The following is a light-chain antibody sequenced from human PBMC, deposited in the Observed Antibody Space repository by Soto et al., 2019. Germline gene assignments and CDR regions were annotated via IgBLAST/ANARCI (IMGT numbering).Light chain of an antibody. J-gene: IGKJ4*01. Sequence: DIQMTQSPSTLSASVGDRVTITCRASQSISTWLAWYQQKPGKAPKLLIYKASNLEGGVPSRFSGSGSGTEFNIPLSNLQPDDFATYYCQQYKTYPLTFGGGTTVEIK. CDR3: QQYKTYPLT. V-gene: IGKV1-5*03. CDR1: QSISTW. CDR2: KAS.